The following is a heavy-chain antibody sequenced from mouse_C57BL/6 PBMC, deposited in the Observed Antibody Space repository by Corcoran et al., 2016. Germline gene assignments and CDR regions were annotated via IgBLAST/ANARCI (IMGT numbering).Heavy chain of an antibody. Sequence: QIQLVQSGPELKKPGETVKISCKASGYTFTTYGMSWVKQAPGKGLKWMGWINTYSGVPTYADDFKGRFAFSLETSASTAYLQINNLKNEDTATYFCARGLLPYAMDYCGQGTSVTVSS. CDR2: INTYSGVP. D-gene: IGHD2-3*01. CDR1: GYTFTTYG. J-gene: IGHJ4*01. CDR3: ARGLLPYAMDY. V-gene: IGHV9-3*01.